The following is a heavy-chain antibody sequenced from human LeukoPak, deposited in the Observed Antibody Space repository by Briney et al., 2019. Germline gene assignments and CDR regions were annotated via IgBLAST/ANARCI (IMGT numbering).Heavy chain of an antibody. D-gene: IGHD3-3*01. CDR3: ARVRITIFGVVIIGDV. Sequence: SVKVSCKASGGTFSSYAISWVRQAPGQGLEWMGRIIPILGIANYAQKFQGRVTITADKSTSTAYMELSSLRSEDTAVYYCARVRITIFGVVIIGDVWGQGTTVTVSS. CDR1: GGTFSSYA. J-gene: IGHJ6*02. CDR2: IIPILGIA. V-gene: IGHV1-69*04.